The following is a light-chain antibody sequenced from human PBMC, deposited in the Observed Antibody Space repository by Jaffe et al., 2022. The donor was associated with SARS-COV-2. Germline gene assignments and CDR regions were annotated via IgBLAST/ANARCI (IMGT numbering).Light chain of an antibody. J-gene: IGKJ2*01. Sequence: DIQMTQSPSSLSASVGDRVTITCRASQSINNYLNWYQQKPGKAPKLLIYAASSLQGGVPSRFSGSGSGTDFTLTISSLQPEDFATYYCQQSYSTPLYTFGQGTKLEIK. CDR1: QSINNY. CDR2: AAS. CDR3: QQSYSTPLYT. V-gene: IGKV1-39*01.